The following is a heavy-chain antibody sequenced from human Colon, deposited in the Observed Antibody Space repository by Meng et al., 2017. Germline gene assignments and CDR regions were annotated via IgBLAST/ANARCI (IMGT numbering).Heavy chain of an antibody. D-gene: IGHD3-10*01. J-gene: IGHJ4*02. V-gene: IGHV4-4*02. Sequence: QLPLQESGPGLVKPSGTLSLTCAVSGDSIRSSNWWSWVRQPPGRGLEWIGEIYHSGSTNYNPPLKNRVSMTVDKSNNEFSLTLSSVTAADTAFYYCARVIYASGNMAHLDYWGQGTLVTVSS. CDR1: GDSIRSSNW. CDR2: IYHSGST. CDR3: ARVIYASGNMAHLDY.